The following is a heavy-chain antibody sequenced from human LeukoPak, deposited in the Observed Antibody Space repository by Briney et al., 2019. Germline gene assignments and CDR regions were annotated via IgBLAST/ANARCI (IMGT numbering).Heavy chain of an antibody. V-gene: IGHV3-53*01. D-gene: IGHD6-13*01. J-gene: IGHJ4*02. CDR1: GFTVSRNY. CDR3: ARGWITAGAYYDY. CDR2: IYSADSA. Sequence: GGSLRLSCAASGFTVSRNYMSWVRQAPGKGLEWVSVIYSADSAYYADSVRGRFTMSRDNAKNTLYLQMNSLRAEDTAVYYCARGWITAGAYYDYWGQGTLVTVSS.